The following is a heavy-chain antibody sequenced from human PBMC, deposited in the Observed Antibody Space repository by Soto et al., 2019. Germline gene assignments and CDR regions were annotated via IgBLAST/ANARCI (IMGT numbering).Heavy chain of an antibody. Sequence: SETLSLTCTVSGASVSSGNYYWTWIRQPPGKGLEWIGFIYHSGSTYYNPSLNSRVTISLDTSKSQFSLRLSYVTTADTAVYYCARAPPFLGSGIDHWGHGTLVTVSS. CDR2: IYHSGST. V-gene: IGHV4-61*01. J-gene: IGHJ4*01. CDR3: ARAPPFLGSGIDH. CDR1: GASVSSGNYY. D-gene: IGHD3-3*01.